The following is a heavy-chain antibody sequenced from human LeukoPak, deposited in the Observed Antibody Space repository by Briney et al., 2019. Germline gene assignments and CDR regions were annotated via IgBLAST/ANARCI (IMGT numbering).Heavy chain of an antibody. V-gene: IGHV1-46*03. CDR1: GYTFTSYY. D-gene: IGHD2-15*01. CDR2: INPSGGST. CDR3: ATSRLPRAFFDF. J-gene: IGHJ4*02. Sequence: GASVKVSCKASGYTFTSYYMHWVRQAPGQGLEWMGIINPSGGSTIYAQKFQGRITMTEDTSPDTAYMELNSLRSEDTAVYYCATSRLPRAFFDFWGQGTLVTVSS.